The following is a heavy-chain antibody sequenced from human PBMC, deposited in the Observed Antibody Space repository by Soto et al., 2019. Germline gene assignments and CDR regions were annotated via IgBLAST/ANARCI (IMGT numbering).Heavy chain of an antibody. J-gene: IGHJ4*02. CDR3: ARGVPQSFDY. CDR1: GGSFSGYY. V-gene: IGHV4-34*01. Sequence: QVQLQQWGAGLLKPSETLSLTCAVYGGSFSGYYWSWIRQPPGKGLEWIGEINHSGSTNYNPSLKSRVTISVDTSKNQFSLKLSSVTAAHTAAYYCARGVPQSFDYWGQGTLVTVSS. CDR2: INHSGST.